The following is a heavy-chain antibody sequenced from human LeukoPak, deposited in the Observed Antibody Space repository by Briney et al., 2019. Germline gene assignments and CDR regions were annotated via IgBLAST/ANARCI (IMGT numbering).Heavy chain of an antibody. D-gene: IGHD1-20*01. Sequence: PGGSLRLSCAASGFIFSTYAMHWVRQAPGKGLEWVAVISYDGSNKYYADSVKGRFTISRDNSKNTLYLQMNSLRAEDTAVYYCATWTGITPYWGQGTLVTVSS. CDR3: ATWTGITPY. CDR2: ISYDGSNK. J-gene: IGHJ4*02. V-gene: IGHV3-30*03. CDR1: GFIFSTYA.